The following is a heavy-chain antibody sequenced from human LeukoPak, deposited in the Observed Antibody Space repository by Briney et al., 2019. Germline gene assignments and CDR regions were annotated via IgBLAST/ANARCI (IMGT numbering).Heavy chain of an antibody. J-gene: IGHJ4*02. V-gene: IGHV4-39*01. Sequence: SETLSLTCTVSGGSIRSSYYYWGWIRQPPGKGPEWIGSIYDSGSTYYNPSLKSRVTISVDTSKNQFSLKLNSVTAADTAVYYCARHDILTGSFDYWGQGTLVTVSS. CDR2: IYDSGST. D-gene: IGHD3-9*01. CDR1: GGSIRSSYYY. CDR3: ARHDILTGSFDY.